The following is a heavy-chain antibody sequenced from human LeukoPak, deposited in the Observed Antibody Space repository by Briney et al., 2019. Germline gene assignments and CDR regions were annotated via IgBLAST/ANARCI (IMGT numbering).Heavy chain of an antibody. V-gene: IGHV1-2*02. D-gene: IGHD3-10*01. Sequence: ASVKVSCKASGCTFTGYYMHWVRQAPGQGLEWMGWINPNSGGTNYAQKFQGRVTMTRDTSISTAYMELSRLRSDDTAVYYCARARLTMVRGVISPNWFAPWGQGTLVTVSS. J-gene: IGHJ5*02. CDR1: GCTFTGYY. CDR2: INPNSGGT. CDR3: ARARLTMVRGVISPNWFAP.